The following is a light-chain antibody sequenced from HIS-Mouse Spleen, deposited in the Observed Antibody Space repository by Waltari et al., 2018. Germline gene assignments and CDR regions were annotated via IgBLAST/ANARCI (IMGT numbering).Light chain of an antibody. CDR3: AAWDDSLSGPV. CDR2: RNN. CDR1: RSNIGSNS. J-gene: IGLJ3*02. V-gene: IGLV1-47*01. Sequence: QSVLTQPPSASGTPGQRVTISCSGSRSNIGSNSVSWYQQHPGTAPKLLIYRNNQRPSGVPDRFSGSKSGTSASLAISGLRSEDEADYYCAAWDDSLSGPVFGGGTKLTVL.